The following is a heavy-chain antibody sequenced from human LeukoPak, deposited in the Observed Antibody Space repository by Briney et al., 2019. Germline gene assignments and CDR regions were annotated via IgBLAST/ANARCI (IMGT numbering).Heavy chain of an antibody. J-gene: IGHJ4*02. CDR3: ARGGGDSGYYSFDY. D-gene: IGHD3-22*01. Sequence: SETLSLTCTVSGGSISGDHWNWIRQPPGKGLEWIGYIYYSGNTNYNPSLKSRVTISVDTSKNQFSLKLSSVTAADTAVYYCARGGGDSGYYSFDYWGQGTLVTVSS. CDR2: IYYSGNT. V-gene: IGHV4-59*01. CDR1: GGSISGDH.